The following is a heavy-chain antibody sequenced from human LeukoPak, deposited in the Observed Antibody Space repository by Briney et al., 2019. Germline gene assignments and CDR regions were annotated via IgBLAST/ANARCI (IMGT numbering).Heavy chain of an antibody. Sequence: KPSETLSLTCTVSGGSVTSSRSYWAWIRQSPVKGLEWIGSFYFGGSTYYNPSLKSRVSISLDTSKNHFFLNLTSVTAADTAVYYCATPNGFSYGFFDSWGQGILVTVSS. CDR2: FYFGGST. CDR3: ATPNGFSYGFFDS. CDR1: GGSVTSSRSY. J-gene: IGHJ4*02. V-gene: IGHV4-39*02. D-gene: IGHD5-18*01.